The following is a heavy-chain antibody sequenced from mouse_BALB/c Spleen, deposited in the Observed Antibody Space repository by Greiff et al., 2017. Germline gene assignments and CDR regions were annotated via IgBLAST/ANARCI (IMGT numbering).Heavy chain of an antibody. CDR3: TRRYGNYNAMDY. CDR2: IDPETGGT. J-gene: IGHJ4*01. Sequence: QVQLKQSGAQLVRPGASVTLSCKASGYTFTDYEMHWVKQTPVHGLEWIGAIDPETGGTAYNQKFKGKATLTADKSSSTAYMELRSMTSEDSAVDYCTRRYGNYNAMDYWGQGTSVTVSS. D-gene: IGHD2-10*02. CDR1: GYTFTDYE. V-gene: IGHV1-15*01.